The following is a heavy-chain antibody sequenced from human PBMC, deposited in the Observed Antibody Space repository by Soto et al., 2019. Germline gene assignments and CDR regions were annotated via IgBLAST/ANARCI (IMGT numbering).Heavy chain of an antibody. Sequence: ASVKVSCKVSGYTLTELSMHWVRQAPGKGLEWMGGFDPEDGETIYAQKFQGRVTMTEDTSTDTAYMELSSLRSEDTAVYYCATDYGYCSSTSCYARSLYYWGQGTLVTVSS. J-gene: IGHJ4*02. V-gene: IGHV1-24*01. D-gene: IGHD2-2*01. CDR3: ATDYGYCSSTSCYARSLYY. CDR1: GYTLTELS. CDR2: FDPEDGET.